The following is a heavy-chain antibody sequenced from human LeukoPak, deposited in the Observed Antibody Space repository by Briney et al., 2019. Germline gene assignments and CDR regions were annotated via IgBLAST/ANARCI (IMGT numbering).Heavy chain of an antibody. CDR1: GFTFSSYA. Sequence: GGSLRLSCAASGFTFSSYAMSWVRQAPGKGLEWVSAISGSGGSTYYADSVKGRFTISRDNSKNTLYLQMNSLRVDDTAVYYCARAKYTTAWYFDYWGQGTLVTVSS. D-gene: IGHD6-19*01. CDR2: ISGSGGST. J-gene: IGHJ4*02. CDR3: ARAKYTTAWYFDY. V-gene: IGHV3-23*01.